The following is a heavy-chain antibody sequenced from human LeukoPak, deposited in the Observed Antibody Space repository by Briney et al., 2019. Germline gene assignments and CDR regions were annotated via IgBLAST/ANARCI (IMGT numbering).Heavy chain of an antibody. V-gene: IGHV4-38-2*02. CDR3: AAFPRSVVRGINMEPIDY. CDR1: GYSISSGYY. J-gene: IGHJ4*02. Sequence: PSETLSLTCTVSGYSISSGYYWGWVRQPPGKGLEWIGSISHAGSTDYSPSLKSRVTISLDTSKNQFSLKLRPVTAADTAVYYCAAFPRSVVRGINMEPIDYWGQGTLVTVSS. CDR2: ISHAGST. D-gene: IGHD3-10*01.